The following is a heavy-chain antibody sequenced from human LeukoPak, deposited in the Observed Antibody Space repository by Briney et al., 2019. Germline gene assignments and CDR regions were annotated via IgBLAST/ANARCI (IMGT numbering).Heavy chain of an antibody. CDR3: ARDLRGKDDY. Sequence: GASVKVSCKASGYTFTGYYVHWVRQAPGQGLERIGWINPNSGGRKYAQKFQDRVTLTRDTSISTAYMELSGLRSDDTAVYYCARDLRGKDDYWGQGTLVTVSS. J-gene: IGHJ4*02. D-gene: IGHD1-26*01. V-gene: IGHV1-2*02. CDR2: INPNSGGR. CDR1: GYTFTGYY.